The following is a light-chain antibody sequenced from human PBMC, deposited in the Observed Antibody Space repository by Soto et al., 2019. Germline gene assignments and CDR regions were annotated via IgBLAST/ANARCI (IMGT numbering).Light chain of an antibody. J-gene: IGLJ2*01. CDR2: SSS. CDR1: ASNIGRNP. Sequence: QSVVTQPPSASGTPGQRVTIYCSGSASNIGRNPVNWYQHLPGTAPKLLIYSSSHRPSGVPDRFSGSKSGTSASLAISGLQSGDEADYYCAAWDVSLNVVVFGGGTKLTVL. CDR3: AAWDVSLNVVV. V-gene: IGLV1-44*01.